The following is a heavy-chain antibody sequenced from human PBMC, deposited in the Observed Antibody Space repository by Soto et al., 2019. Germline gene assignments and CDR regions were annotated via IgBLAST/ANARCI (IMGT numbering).Heavy chain of an antibody. D-gene: IGHD6-13*01. CDR3: ARLKQLDSRAFDY. V-gene: IGHV4-39*01. Sequence: NPSETLSLTCTVSGGSISSSSYWWGWIRQPPGKGLEWIGSIYYSGSTYYNASLKSRVTISVDTSKNQFSLKVSSVTAADTAVYYCARLKQLDSRAFDYWGQGTLVTVSS. CDR1: GGSISSSSYW. CDR2: IYYSGST. J-gene: IGHJ4*02.